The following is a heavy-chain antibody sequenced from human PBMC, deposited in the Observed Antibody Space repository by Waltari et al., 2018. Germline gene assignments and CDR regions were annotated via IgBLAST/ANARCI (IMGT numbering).Heavy chain of an antibody. V-gene: IGHV4-4*02. CDR2: IHRSGRT. D-gene: IGHD2-15*01. CDR3: ARDRGRGLYFDS. J-gene: IGHJ4*02. Sequence: WSWVRESPGKGLEWIGQIHRSGRTYYNPSLESRVSVSMDTSNNKFFLKLSSAIAADTAVYYCARDRGRGLYFDSWGQGALVTVSP.